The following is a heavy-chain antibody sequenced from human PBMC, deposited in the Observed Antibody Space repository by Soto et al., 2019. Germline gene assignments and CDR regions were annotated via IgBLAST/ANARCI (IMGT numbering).Heavy chain of an antibody. J-gene: IGHJ4*02. Sequence: SETLSLTCTVSGGSISSYYWSWIRQPAGKGLEWIGRIYTSGNTNYNPSLKSRVTMSVDTSKNQFSLNLRSVTAADTAVYYCAREGSSWTHNYFDYWGQGTLVAVS. CDR3: AREGSSWTHNYFDY. CDR1: GGSISSYY. V-gene: IGHV4-4*07. D-gene: IGHD6-13*01. CDR2: IYTSGNT.